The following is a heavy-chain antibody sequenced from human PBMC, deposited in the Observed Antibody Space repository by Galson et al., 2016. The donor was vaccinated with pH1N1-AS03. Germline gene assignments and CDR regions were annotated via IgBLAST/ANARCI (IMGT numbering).Heavy chain of an antibody. V-gene: IGHV3-30-3*01. CDR3: ARDYPYWSSSSIDY. CDR1: GFSFSTYL. J-gene: IGHJ4*02. D-gene: IGHD6-6*01. CDR2: TSSDGSNK. Sequence: SLRLSCAASGFSFSTYLIHWVRQAPGKGLEWVAVTSSDGSNKYYADSVKGRFTISRDNSKNTLYLQMNSLGLEDTAVYYCARDYPYWSSSSIDYWGQGTLVTVSS.